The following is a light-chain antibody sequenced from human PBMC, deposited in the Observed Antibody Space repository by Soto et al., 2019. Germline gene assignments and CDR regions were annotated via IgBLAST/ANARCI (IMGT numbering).Light chain of an antibody. CDR3: QQRSDWPLT. J-gene: IGKJ4*01. V-gene: IGKV3-11*01. Sequence: EIVLTQSPATLSLSPGERATLSCRASQSVNSYLAWYQQKPGQAPRLLIYDASNRATGIPARFSGSGSGTDFTLTISSLEPEDFAVYYCQQRSDWPLTFGGGTKVDIQ. CDR1: QSVNSY. CDR2: DAS.